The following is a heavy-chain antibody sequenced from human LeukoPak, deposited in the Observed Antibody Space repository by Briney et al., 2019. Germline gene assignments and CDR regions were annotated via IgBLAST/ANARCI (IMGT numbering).Heavy chain of an antibody. J-gene: IGHJ4*02. V-gene: IGHV3-30*02. Sequence: GGSLRLSCAASGFTFSSYGMHWVRQAPGKGLEWVAFIRYDGSNKYYADSVKGRFTISRDNAKNSLYLQMNSLRAEDTAVYYCARVGYDDLTRQWDYWGQGTLVTVSS. CDR1: GFTFSSYG. CDR2: IRYDGSNK. CDR3: ARVGYDDLTRQWDY. D-gene: IGHD5-12*01.